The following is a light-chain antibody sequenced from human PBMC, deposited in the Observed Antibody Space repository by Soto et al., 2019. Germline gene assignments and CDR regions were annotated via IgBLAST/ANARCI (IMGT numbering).Light chain of an antibody. J-gene: IGLJ2*01. CDR2: EDT. V-gene: IGLV2-23*02. CDR3: CSYAGNRTFV. CDR1: SSDFGIYNL. Sequence: QSALTQPASVSGSPGQSITISCTATSSDFGIYNLVSWYQQHPGKAPKVMIYEDTKRPPGVSSRFSASKSGNTASLTISGLQAQDEADYHCCSYAGNRTFVFGGGTQLTVL.